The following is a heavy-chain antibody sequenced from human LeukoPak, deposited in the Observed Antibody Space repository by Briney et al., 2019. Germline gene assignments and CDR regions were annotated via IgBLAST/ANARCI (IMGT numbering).Heavy chain of an antibody. CDR2: ISHDGSNK. V-gene: IGHV3-30*18. CDR1: GFIFSSYG. CDR3: AKDRLRWAQLQYYFDY. Sequence: PGGSLRLSCAASGFIFSSYGMHWVRQAPGKGLEWVAVISHDGSNKYYADSVKGRFTISRDNSKNTLYLQMNSLRAEDTAVYYCAKDRLRWAQLQYYFDYWGQGTLVTVSS. J-gene: IGHJ4*02. D-gene: IGHD5-24*01.